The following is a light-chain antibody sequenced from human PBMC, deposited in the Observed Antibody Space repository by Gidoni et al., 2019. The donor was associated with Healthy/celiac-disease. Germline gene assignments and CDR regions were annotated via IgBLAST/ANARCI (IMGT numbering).Light chain of an antibody. CDR1: QSVLYSSNNKNY. V-gene: IGKV4-1*01. J-gene: IGKJ1*01. CDR3: QQYYSTLLT. CDR2: CAS. Sequence: IVMTQSPGSLAVSLGERATINCKSSQSVLYSSNNKNYLAWYQQKPGQPPKLLIYCASTRESGVPDRFSGSGSGTDLTLTISSLQAEDVAVYYCQQYYSTLLTFGQGTKVEIK.